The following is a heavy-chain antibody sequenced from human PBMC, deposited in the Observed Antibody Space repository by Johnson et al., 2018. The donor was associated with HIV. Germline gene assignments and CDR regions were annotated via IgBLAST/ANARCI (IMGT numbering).Heavy chain of an antibody. V-gene: IGHV3-74*02. Sequence: EVQLVESGGGVVQPGRSLRLSCAASGFTFSSYAMHWVRQAPGKGPEWVSRINSDGSSTSYADSVKGRFTISRDNAKNTLYLQMNSLRAEDTAVYYCARAPSRLRYFDWSEDAFDIWGQGTMVTVSS. J-gene: IGHJ3*02. CDR3: ARAPSRLRYFDWSEDAFDI. D-gene: IGHD3-9*01. CDR1: GFTFSSYA. CDR2: INSDGSST.